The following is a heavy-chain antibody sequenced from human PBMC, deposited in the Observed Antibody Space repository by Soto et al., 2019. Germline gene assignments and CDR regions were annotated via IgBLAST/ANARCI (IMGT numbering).Heavy chain of an antibody. J-gene: IGHJ4*02. CDR1: GFPFSSYD. CDR2: IGTAGDT. CDR3: ARSSGRFSFDY. V-gene: IGHV3-13*01. D-gene: IGHD6-19*01. Sequence: GGSLRLSCAASGFPFSSYDMHWVRQATGKGLEWVSAIGTAGDTYYPGSVKGRFTISRENAKNSLYLQMNSLRAGDTAVYYCARSSGRFSFDYWGQGTLVTVSS.